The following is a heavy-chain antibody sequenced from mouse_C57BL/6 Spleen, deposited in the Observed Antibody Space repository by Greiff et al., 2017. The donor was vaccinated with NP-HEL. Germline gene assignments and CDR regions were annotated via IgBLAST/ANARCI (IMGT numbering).Heavy chain of an antibody. CDR2: FYPGLGSI. Sequence: QVQLQQSGAELVKPGASVKLSCKASGYTFTEYTIHWVTQRSGQGFEWIGWFYPGLGSIKYNEKFKDKATLKADKSSRTVYMELSRLTSEDTAVYFCARHGRGAMDYWGQGTSVTVSA. V-gene: IGHV1-62-2*01. CDR3: ARHGRGAMDY. CDR1: GYTFTEYT. J-gene: IGHJ4*01.